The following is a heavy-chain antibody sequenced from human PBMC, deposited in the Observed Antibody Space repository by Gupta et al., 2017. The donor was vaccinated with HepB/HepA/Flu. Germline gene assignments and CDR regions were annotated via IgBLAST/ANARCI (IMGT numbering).Heavy chain of an antibody. J-gene: IGHJ4*02. CDR3: AKGRSYDFWSGTNFDY. CDR1: GFTFDDLA. D-gene: IGHD3-3*01. Sequence: EVQLVESGGGLVQPGRSLRLSCAASGFTFDDLAMHWVRQAPGKGLEWVSGISWNSGSIGYADSVKGRFTISRDNAKNSLYLQMNSLRAEDTALYYCAKGRSYDFWSGTNFDYWGQGTLVTVSS. V-gene: IGHV3-9*01. CDR2: ISWNSGSI.